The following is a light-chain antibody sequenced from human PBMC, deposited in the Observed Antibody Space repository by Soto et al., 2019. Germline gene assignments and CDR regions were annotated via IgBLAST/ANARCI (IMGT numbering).Light chain of an antibody. CDR2: GAS. J-gene: IGKJ1*01. Sequence: IEMTQSPATLSVSPGERATLSCRASQSVSSNLVWYQQKPGQAPRLLIYGASSRATGTPDRFSGSGSGTDFTLTISRLEPEDFAVYYCQQYGSSPWTFGQGTKVDIK. CDR3: QQYGSSPWT. V-gene: IGKV3-20*01. CDR1: QSVSSN.